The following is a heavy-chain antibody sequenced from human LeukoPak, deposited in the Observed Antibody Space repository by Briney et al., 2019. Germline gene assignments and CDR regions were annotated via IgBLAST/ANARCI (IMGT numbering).Heavy chain of an antibody. V-gene: IGHV3-23*01. CDR3: AKHPSVGNFDY. J-gene: IGHJ4*02. CDR1: GFTFSSYA. Sequence: GGSLRLSCVASGFTFSSYAMSLVRQAPGKGLEWVSIISTSGDTTYYADSVKGRFTISRDNSKNTLYLQMNSLRAEDTALYYCAKHPSVGNFDYWGRGTLVTVSS. D-gene: IGHD1-26*01. CDR2: ISTSGDTT.